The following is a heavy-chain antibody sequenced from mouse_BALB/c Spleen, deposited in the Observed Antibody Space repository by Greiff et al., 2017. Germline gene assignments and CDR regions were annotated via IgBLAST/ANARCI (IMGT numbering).Heavy chain of an antibody. Sequence: QVHVKQSGAELVRPGVSVKISCKGSGYTFTDYAMHWVKQSHAKSLEWIGVISTYYGDASYNQKFKGKATMTVDKSSSTAYMELARLTSEDSAIYYCASQRLGPPYAMDYWGQGTSVTVSS. CDR1: GYTFTDYA. CDR3: ASQRLGPPYAMDY. D-gene: IGHD4-1*01. CDR2: ISTYYGDA. J-gene: IGHJ4*01. V-gene: IGHV1S137*01.